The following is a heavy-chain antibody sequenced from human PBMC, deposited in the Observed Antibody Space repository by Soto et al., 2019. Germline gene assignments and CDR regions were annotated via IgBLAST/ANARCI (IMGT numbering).Heavy chain of an antibody. CDR1: GFTFSSYS. CDR3: ARPPGNDYGDYDTWWGTWFDP. V-gene: IGHV3-21*01. Sequence: GGSLRLSCAASGFTFSSYSMNWVRQAPGKGLEWVSSISSSSSYIYYADSVKGRFTISRDNAKNSLYLQMNSLRAEDTAVYYGARPPGNDYGDYDTWWGTWFDPWGQGTLVTVSS. CDR2: ISSSSSYI. J-gene: IGHJ5*02. D-gene: IGHD4-17*01.